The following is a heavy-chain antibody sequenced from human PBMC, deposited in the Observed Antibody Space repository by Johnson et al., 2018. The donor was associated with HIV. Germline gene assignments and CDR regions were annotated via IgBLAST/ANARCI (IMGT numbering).Heavy chain of an antibody. CDR1: GFTFDDYT. D-gene: IGHD2-2*01. CDR2: ISWDGGST. Sequence: EVQLVESGGVVVQPGGSLRLSCAASGFTFDDYTMHWVRQAPGKGLEWVSLISWDGGSTYYADSVKGRFTISRDNSKNSLYLQMNSLRTEDTALYYCAKDMGGYCSSTSCYLEAFDIWGQGTMVTVSS. J-gene: IGHJ3*02. V-gene: IGHV3-43*01. CDR3: AKDMGGYCSSTSCYLEAFDI.